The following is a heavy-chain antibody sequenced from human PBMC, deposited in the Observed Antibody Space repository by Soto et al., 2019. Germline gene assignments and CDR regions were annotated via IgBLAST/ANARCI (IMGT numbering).Heavy chain of an antibody. CDR3: ARVRLDYFDY. J-gene: IGHJ4*02. CDR2: IYYNGNT. CDR1: GGSISSGDYY. D-gene: IGHD3-9*01. V-gene: IGHV4-31*03. Sequence: SETLSLTCTVSGGSISSGDYYWSWIRQLPGKDLEWIAYIYYNGNTYYTPSLKSRATISLDTSRNQFFLNLNSVTAADTAVYYCARVRLDYFDYWGQGTLVTVSS.